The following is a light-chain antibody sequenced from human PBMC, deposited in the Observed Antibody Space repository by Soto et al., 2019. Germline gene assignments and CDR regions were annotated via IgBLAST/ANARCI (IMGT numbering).Light chain of an antibody. V-gene: IGKV3-11*01. CDR2: DAS. CDR1: QSVSSY. J-gene: IGKJ4*01. CDR3: QQRSNWHLT. Sequence: EIVLTQSPATLSLSPGERATLSCRASQSVSSYLAWYQQKPGQAPRLLIYDASNRATGIPARFSGSGSGTDFTLTISNLEPEDFAVYYCQQRSNWHLTFGGGTKV.